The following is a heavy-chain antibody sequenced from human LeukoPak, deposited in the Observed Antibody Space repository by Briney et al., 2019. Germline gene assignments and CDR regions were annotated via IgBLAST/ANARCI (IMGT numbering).Heavy chain of an antibody. J-gene: IGHJ5*02. Sequence: ASVKVSCKASGYTFGTHWMRWVRQAPGQGLEWMGIINPSGDFRSYAQKFQGRVTVTRDMSTRTAYMELSDLEPEDTAVYYCARDYSGEWEQLTGWWFDPWGQGTLVIVSS. CDR3: ARDYSGEWEQLTGWWFDP. CDR1: GYTFGTHW. D-gene: IGHD1-26*01. CDR2: INPSGDFR. V-gene: IGHV1-46*01.